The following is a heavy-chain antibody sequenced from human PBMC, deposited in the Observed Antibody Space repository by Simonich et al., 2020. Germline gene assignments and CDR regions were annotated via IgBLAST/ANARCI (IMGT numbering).Heavy chain of an antibody. CDR3: ARSTTGTTAFDI. D-gene: IGHD1-1*01. Sequence: QVQLVQSGAEVKKTGASVKVSCKASGYTFTSYGISWGRQAPGQGLEWIGWISAYNGNTNSAQKLQGRVTMTTDTSTSTAYMELRSLRSDDTAVYYCARSTTGTTAFDIWGQGTMVTVSS. CDR2: ISAYNGNT. CDR1: GYTFTSYG. J-gene: IGHJ3*02. V-gene: IGHV1-18*01.